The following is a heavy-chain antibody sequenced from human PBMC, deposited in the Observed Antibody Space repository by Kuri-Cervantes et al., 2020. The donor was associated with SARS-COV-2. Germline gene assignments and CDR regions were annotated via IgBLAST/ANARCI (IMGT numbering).Heavy chain of an antibody. Sequence: GGSLRLSCKASGGTFSSYTISWVRQAPGQGLEWMGRIIPILGIANYAQKFQGRVTITADKSTSTAYMELSSLRSEDTAVYYCARDQMDTAVVTDGMDVWAKGPRSPSP. V-gene: IGHV1-69*04. CDR3: ARDQMDTAVVTDGMDV. CDR2: IIPILGIA. D-gene: IGHD5-18*01. CDR1: GGTFSSYT. J-gene: IGHJ6*02.